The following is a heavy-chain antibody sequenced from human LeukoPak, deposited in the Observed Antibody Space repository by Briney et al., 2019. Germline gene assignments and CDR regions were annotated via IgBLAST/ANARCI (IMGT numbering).Heavy chain of an antibody. CDR3: ARDYGWSFAN. J-gene: IGHJ4*02. CDR1: GFIFSSHW. Sequence: PGGSLRLSCTSSGFIFSSHWMNWVRQAPGKGPEWVANIKYDGSEQYYVDSVKGWFSISRDNTKNLLYLQMNSLRVEDTAVYYCARDYGWSFANWGQGTLVTVSS. CDR2: IKYDGSEQ. V-gene: IGHV3-7*03. D-gene: IGHD3-10*01.